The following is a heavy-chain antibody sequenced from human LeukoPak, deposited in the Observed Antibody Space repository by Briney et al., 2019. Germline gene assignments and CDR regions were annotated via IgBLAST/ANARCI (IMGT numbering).Heavy chain of an antibody. Sequence: GGSLRLSCAASGFTFSIYSMNWVRQAPGRGLEWVSSISSSSSYIYYADSVKGRFTISRDNSKNTLYLQMNSLSAEDTAVYYCAKDRVLLWFGELTGAFDYWGQGTLVTVSS. CDR3: AKDRVLLWFGELTGAFDY. V-gene: IGHV3-21*01. D-gene: IGHD3-10*01. CDR1: GFTFSIYS. CDR2: ISSSSSYI. J-gene: IGHJ4*02.